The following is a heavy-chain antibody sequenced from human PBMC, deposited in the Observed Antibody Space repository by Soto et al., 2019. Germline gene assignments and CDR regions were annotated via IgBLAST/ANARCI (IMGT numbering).Heavy chain of an antibody. CDR2: IYYSVST. Sequence: SETLSLTCTVSGGSVSSGSYYCSWIRQPPGKGLEWIGYIYYSVSTNYNPSLKSRVTISVDTSKNQFSLKLSSVTAADTAVYYCARRDSSSWYGGDYWGQGTLVTVYS. CDR1: GGSVSSGSYY. D-gene: IGHD6-13*01. J-gene: IGHJ4*02. V-gene: IGHV4-61*01. CDR3: ARRDSSSWYGGDY.